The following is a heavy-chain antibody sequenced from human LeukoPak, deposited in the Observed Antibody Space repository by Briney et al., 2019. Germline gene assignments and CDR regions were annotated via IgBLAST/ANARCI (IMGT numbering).Heavy chain of an antibody. V-gene: IGHV4-34*01. CDR2: INHSGST. D-gene: IGHD3-22*01. CDR3: ARATYYYDSSGYYPLNWFDP. CDR1: GGSFRGYY. J-gene: IGHJ5*02. Sequence: SETLSLTCPVSGGSFRGYYWSWIWNPPGTGLERIGEINHSGSTNYNSSLKSRVTISVDTSKNQFSLKLSSVTAADTAVYYCARATYYYDSSGYYPLNWFDPWGQGALVTVSS.